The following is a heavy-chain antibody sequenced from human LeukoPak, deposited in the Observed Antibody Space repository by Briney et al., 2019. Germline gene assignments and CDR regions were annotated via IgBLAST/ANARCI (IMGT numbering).Heavy chain of an antibody. CDR2: INHSGST. V-gene: IGHV4-34*01. CDR3: ARTIVVVPAADKSGWFDP. J-gene: IGHJ5*02. D-gene: IGHD2-2*01. Sequence: PGGSLRLSCAASGFTFSSYWMHWARQAPGKGLVWIGEINHSGSTNYNPPLKSRVTISVDTSKNQFSLKLSSVTAADTAVYYCARTIVVVPAADKSGWFDPWGQGTLVTVSS. CDR1: GFTFSSYW.